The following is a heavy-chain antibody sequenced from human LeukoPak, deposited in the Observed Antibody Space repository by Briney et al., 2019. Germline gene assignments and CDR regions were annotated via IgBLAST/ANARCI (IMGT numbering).Heavy chain of an antibody. J-gene: IGHJ5*02. Sequence: GESLKISCKGSGYSFTSYWISWVRQMPGKGLEWMGRIDPSDSYTNYSPSFQGHVTISADKSIRTAYLQWSSLKASDTAMYYCARLNLGYCSGGSCYSPGWFDPWGQGTLVTVSS. V-gene: IGHV5-10-1*01. CDR2: IDPSDSYT. D-gene: IGHD2-15*01. CDR3: ARLNLGYCSGGSCYSPGWFDP. CDR1: GYSFTSYW.